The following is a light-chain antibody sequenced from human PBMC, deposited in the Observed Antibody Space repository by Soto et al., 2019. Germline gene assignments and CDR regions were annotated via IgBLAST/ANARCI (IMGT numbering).Light chain of an antibody. CDR3: QQRDSWPIT. Sequence: EIVMTQSPATLSVSPGERSTLSCSASQSVSSNLAWYQQKPGQAPRLLIYGASNRATGIPARFSGSGSGTDFTLTINSLEPDDFAVYYCQQRDSWPITFGQGTRLEIK. CDR2: GAS. CDR1: QSVSSN. V-gene: IGKV3D-15*01. J-gene: IGKJ5*01.